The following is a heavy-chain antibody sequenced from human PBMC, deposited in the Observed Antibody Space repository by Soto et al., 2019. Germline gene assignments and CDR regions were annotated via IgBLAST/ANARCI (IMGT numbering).Heavy chain of an antibody. D-gene: IGHD2-8*01. Sequence: SETLSLTCTVSGDSIGNFYWSWIRQPAGKGLESIGRLSTSGRTNYSPSLQSRVTMSLDTSKNRFSLRLTSVSAADTAVYFCASGMGRYFDLWGRGTLVTVSS. V-gene: IGHV4-4*07. CDR2: LSTSGRT. CDR3: ASGMGRYFDL. J-gene: IGHJ2*01. CDR1: GDSIGNFY.